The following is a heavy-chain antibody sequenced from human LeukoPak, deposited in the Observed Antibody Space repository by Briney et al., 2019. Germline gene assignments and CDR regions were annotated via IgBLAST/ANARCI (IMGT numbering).Heavy chain of an antibody. V-gene: IGHV4-4*02. J-gene: IGHJ4*02. CDR1: GGSISCNNW. Sequence: SSGTLSLTCAVSGGSISCNNWWGWVRQPPGKGLEWIGEIYHSGSPNYNPSLKSRVTISVDKSRNHFSLNLSSVTAADTAVYYCARVNINNWHSCDYWGQGTLVTVSS. D-gene: IGHD1-1*01. CDR2: IYHSGSP. CDR3: ARVNINNWHSCDY.